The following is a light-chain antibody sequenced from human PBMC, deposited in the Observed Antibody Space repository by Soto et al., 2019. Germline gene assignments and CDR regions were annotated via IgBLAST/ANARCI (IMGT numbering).Light chain of an antibody. CDR2: KAS. Sequence: DIQLTQPPSTLSPSVGDRVSITCRASQSISSWLAWSQQKAGKAPKLLIYKASSLESGVPSRFSGGGSRTEFTLTISSLQSDEFATYYCQQYKRYPYTFRQGTKV. CDR1: QSISSW. CDR3: QQYKRYPYT. V-gene: IGKV1-5*03. J-gene: IGKJ2*01.